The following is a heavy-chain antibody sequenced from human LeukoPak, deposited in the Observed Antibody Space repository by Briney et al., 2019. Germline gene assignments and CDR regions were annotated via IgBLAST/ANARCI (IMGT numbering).Heavy chain of an antibody. D-gene: IGHD3-9*01. CDR2: IYYSGNT. V-gene: IGHV4-39*07. CDR3: AIGWKDTAGYRVTELGAGYSDY. J-gene: IGHJ4*02. Sequence: PSETLSLTCTVSGVSISSSYSYWGWIRQPPGKGWDWCSSIYYSGNTYSTPTLKTQVSVSIDTSKNQFSLKLSSVTAADTAVYYCAIGWKDTAGYRVTELGAGYSDYWGQETLVTVSS. CDR1: GVSISSSYSY.